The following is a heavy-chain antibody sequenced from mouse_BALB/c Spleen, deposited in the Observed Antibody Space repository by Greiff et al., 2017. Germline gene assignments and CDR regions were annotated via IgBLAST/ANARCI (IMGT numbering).Heavy chain of an antibody. Sequence: DVHLVESGGGLVQPGGSRKLSCAASGFTFSSFGMHWVRQAPEKGLEWVAYISSGSSTIYYADTVKGRFTISRDNPKNTLFLQMTSLRSEDTAMYYCAYGYAWFAYWGQGTLVTVSA. CDR1: GFTFSSFG. J-gene: IGHJ3*01. CDR2: ISSGSSTI. V-gene: IGHV5-17*02. D-gene: IGHD1-2*01. CDR3: AYGYAWFAY.